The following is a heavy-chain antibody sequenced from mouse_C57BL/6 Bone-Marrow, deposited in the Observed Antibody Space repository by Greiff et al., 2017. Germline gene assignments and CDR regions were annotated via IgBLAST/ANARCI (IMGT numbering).Heavy chain of an antibody. Sequence: QVQLKQPGAELVRPGTSVKLSCKASGYTFTSYWMHWVKQRPGQGLEWIGVIDPSDSYTNYNQKFKGKATLTVDTSSSTAYMQLSSLTSEDSAVYYCAIFPLFAYWGQGTLVTVSA. CDR3: AIFPLFAY. J-gene: IGHJ3*01. CDR2: IDPSDSYT. CDR1: GYTFTSYW. V-gene: IGHV1-59*01.